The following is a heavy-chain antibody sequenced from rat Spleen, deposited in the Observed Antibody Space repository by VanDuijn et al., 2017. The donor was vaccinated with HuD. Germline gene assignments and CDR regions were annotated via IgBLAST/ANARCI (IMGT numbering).Heavy chain of an antibody. J-gene: IGHJ3*01. CDR3: ARPDGALVTIAEWFAY. V-gene: IGHV5-25*01. CDR1: GFTFSNYD. Sequence: EVQLVESGGGLVQPGRSLKLSCAASGFTFSNYDMAWVRQAPTKGLEWVASISTSGGSTYHRDSVKGRFTVSRDNAKSTLYLQLDSLRSEDTATYYCARPDGALVTIAEWFAYWGQGTLVTVSS. D-gene: IGHD1-2*01. CDR2: ISTSGGST.